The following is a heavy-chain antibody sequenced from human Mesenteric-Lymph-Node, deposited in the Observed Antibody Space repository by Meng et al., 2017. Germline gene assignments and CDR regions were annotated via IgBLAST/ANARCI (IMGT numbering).Heavy chain of an antibody. J-gene: IGHJ4*02. CDR3: ARARRPQWLVPGENDY. CDR1: GYTFTSYD. Sequence: ASVKVSCKASGYTFTSYDINWVRQATGQGLEWMGWMNPNSGNTGYAQKFQGRVTITRNTSISTAYMELSSLRSEDTAVYYCARARRPQWLVPGENDYWGQGTLVTVSS. D-gene: IGHD6-19*01. CDR2: MNPNSGNT. V-gene: IGHV1-8*03.